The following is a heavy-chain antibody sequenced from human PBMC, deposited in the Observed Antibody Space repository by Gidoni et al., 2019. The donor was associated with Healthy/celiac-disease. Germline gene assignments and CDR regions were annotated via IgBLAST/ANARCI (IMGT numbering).Heavy chain of an antibody. CDR3: ARFREVVPAAYYGMDV. J-gene: IGHJ6*02. Sequence: QVQLVQSGAEVKKPGSSVKVSCKASGGTFSSYAISWVRQAPGQGLEWMGGIIPILGTANYAQKFQGRVTITADKSTSTAYMELSSLRSEDTAVYYCARFREVVPAAYYGMDVWGQGTTVTVSS. D-gene: IGHD2-2*01. V-gene: IGHV1-69*06. CDR2: IIPILGTA. CDR1: GGTFSSYA.